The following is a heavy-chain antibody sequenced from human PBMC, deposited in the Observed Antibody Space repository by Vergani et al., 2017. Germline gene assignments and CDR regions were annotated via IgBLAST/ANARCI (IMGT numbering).Heavy chain of an antibody. CDR2: IDPSDSYT. V-gene: IGHV5-10-1*01. D-gene: IGHD6-13*01. CDR1: GYSFTSYW. CDR3: ARQTGIAAAGDAFDI. Sequence: EVQLVQSGAEVKKPGESLRISCKGSGYSFTSYWISWVRQMPGKGLGWMGRIDPSDSYTNYSPSFQGHVTISADKSISTAYLQWSSLKASDTAMYYCARQTGIAAAGDAFDIWGQGTMVTVSS. J-gene: IGHJ3*02.